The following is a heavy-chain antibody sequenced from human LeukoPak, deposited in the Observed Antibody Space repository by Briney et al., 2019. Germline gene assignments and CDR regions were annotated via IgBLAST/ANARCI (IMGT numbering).Heavy chain of an antibody. CDR2: ISSSSSYI. CDR3: ARDLTLKIWFGELPHLFDP. CDR1: GFTFSSYS. J-gene: IGHJ5*02. D-gene: IGHD3-10*01. V-gene: IGHV3-21*04. Sequence: KTGGSLRLSCAASGFTFSSYSMNWVRQAPGKGLEWVSSISSSSSYIYYADSVKGRSTISRDNAKNSLYLQMNSLRAEDTAVYYCARDLTLKIWFGELPHLFDPWGQGTLVTVSS.